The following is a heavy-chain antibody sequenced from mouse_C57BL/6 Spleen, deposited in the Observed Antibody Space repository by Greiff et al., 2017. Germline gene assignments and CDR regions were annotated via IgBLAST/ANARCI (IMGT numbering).Heavy chain of an antibody. V-gene: IGHV3-6*01. CDR1: GYSITSGYY. CDR3: ARTDYYGSSYLFDY. Sequence: EVKLMESGPGLVKPSQSLSLTCSVTGYSITSGYYWNWIRQFPGNKLEWMGYISYDGSNNYNPSLKNRISITRDTSKNQFFLKLNSVTTEDTATYYCARTDYYGSSYLFDYWGQGTTLTVSS. J-gene: IGHJ2*01. CDR2: ISYDGSN. D-gene: IGHD1-1*01.